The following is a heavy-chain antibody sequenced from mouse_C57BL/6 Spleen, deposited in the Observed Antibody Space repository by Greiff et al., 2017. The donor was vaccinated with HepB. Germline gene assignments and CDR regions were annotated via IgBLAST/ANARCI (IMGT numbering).Heavy chain of an antibody. Sequence: VQLQQSGAELARPGASVKMSCKASGYTFTSYTMHWVKQRPGQGLEWIGYINPSSGYTKYNQKFKDKATLTADKSSSTAYMQLSSLTSEDSAVYYWAREGTTVVAPCFDYWGQGTTLTVSS. D-gene: IGHD1-1*01. CDR1: GYTFTSYT. CDR3: AREGTTVVAPCFDY. CDR2: INPSSGYT. J-gene: IGHJ2*01. V-gene: IGHV1-4*01.